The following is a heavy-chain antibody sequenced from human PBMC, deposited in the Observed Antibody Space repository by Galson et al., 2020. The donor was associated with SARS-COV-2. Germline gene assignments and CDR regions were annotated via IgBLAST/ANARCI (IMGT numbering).Heavy chain of an antibody. D-gene: IGHD2-21*01. Sequence: GGSLRLSCAASGFTFTSHTMNWIRQAPGKGLEWVSSISSSGPYIYYADSVKGRFTVSRDNTKNSLYLQMNSLRADDTAVYYCAREKGREYSLLFDYWGQGTLVTVSS. J-gene: IGHJ4*02. CDR2: ISSSGPYI. CDR1: GFTFTSHT. CDR3: AREKGREYSLLFDY. V-gene: IGHV3-21*01.